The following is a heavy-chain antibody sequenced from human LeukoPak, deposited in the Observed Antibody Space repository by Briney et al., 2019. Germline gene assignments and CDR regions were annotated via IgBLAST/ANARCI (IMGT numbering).Heavy chain of an antibody. V-gene: IGHV3-7*01. J-gene: IGHJ6*03. CDR2: IKQDGSEK. Sequence: GGSLRLSCAASGFTFSSYWMSWVRQAPGKGLEWVANIKQDGSEKYYVDSVKGRFTISRDNAKNSLYLQMNSLRAEDTAVYYCARNSGYDFYYYYYMDVWGKGTTVTVSS. CDR1: GFTFSSYW. D-gene: IGHD5-12*01. CDR3: ARNSGYDFYYYYYMDV.